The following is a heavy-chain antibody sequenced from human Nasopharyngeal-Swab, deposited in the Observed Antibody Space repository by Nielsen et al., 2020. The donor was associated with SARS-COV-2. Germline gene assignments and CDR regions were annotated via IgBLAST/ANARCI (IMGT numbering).Heavy chain of an antibody. CDR2: ISSNGGST. V-gene: IGHV3-64D*06. J-gene: IGHJ5*02. D-gene: IGHD3-10*01. CDR3: VKPVHITMVRGVMSGPNWFDP. Sequence: GESLEISCSGCGFTFSSYAMHWVRQAPGKGLEYVSAISSNGGSTYYADSVKGRFTISRDNSKNTLYLQMSSLRAEDTAVYYCVKPVHITMVRGVMSGPNWFDPWGQGTLVTVSS. CDR1: GFTFSSYA.